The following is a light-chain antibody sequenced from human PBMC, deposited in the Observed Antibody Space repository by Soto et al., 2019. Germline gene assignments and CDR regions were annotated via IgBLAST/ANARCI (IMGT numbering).Light chain of an antibody. CDR2: AAS. CDR3: QQYNNWWT. Sequence: EVVLTQSPGTLSLSPGERVTLSCRASQSVSSSLAWYQQKPGQAPRLLIYAASTRATGIPARFSGSGSGTEFTLTINSLQSEDFAVYYCQQYNNWWTFGQGTKVDIK. CDR1: QSVSSS. V-gene: IGKV3-15*01. J-gene: IGKJ1*01.